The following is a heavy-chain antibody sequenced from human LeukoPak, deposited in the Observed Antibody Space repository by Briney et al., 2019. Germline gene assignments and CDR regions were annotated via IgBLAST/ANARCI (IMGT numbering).Heavy chain of an antibody. Sequence: GGSLRLSCEVSGITLSNYGMSWVRQAPGKGLEWVAGISGSAGGTNYADSVKGRFTISRDNSRNTLYLQMSSLRPEDTAVYYCTKWSGFGDDWGQGTLVTVSS. CDR3: TKWSGFGDD. V-gene: IGHV3-23*01. CDR2: ISGSAGGT. D-gene: IGHD3-10*01. J-gene: IGHJ4*02. CDR1: GITLSNYG.